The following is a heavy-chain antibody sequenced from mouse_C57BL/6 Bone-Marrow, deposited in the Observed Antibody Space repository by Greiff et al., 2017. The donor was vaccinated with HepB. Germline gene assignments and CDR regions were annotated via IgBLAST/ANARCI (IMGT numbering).Heavy chain of an antibody. CDR3: ASPPLLLRQLFAY. D-gene: IGHD1-1*01. Sequence: QVQLQQPGPGLVQPSQSLSITCTVSGFSLTSYGVHWVRQSPGKGLEWLGVIWSGGSTDYNAAFISRLSISKDNSKSQVFFKMNSLQADDTAIYYCASPPLLLRQLFAYWGQGTLFTVSA. V-gene: IGHV2-2*01. J-gene: IGHJ3*01. CDR2: IWSGGST. CDR1: GFSLTSYG.